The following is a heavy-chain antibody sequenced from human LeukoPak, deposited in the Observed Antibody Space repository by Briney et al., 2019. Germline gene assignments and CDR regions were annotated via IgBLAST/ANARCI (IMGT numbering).Heavy chain of an antibody. CDR1: GYTFTSYG. D-gene: IGHD2-2*01. CDR2: ISAYNGNT. J-gene: IGHJ5*02. Sequence: VASVKVSCKASGYTFTSYGISWVRQAPGQGLEWMGWISAYNGNTNYAQKLQGRVTMTTDTSTSTAYMELRSLRSDDTAVYYCARDWEVPAVFNGRGFDPWGQGTLVTVSS. V-gene: IGHV1-18*01. CDR3: ARDWEVPAVFNGRGFDP.